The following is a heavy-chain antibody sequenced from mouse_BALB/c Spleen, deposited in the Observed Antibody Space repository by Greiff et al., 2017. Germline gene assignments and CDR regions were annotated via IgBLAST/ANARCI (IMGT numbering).Heavy chain of an antibody. D-gene: IGHD2-10*02. CDR3: AREYGNYWGNYIDD. J-gene: IGHJ2*01. CDR1: GFSLTSYG. CDR2: IWAGGST. Sequence: QVQLKESGPGLVAPSQSLSITCTVSGFSLTSYGVHWVRQPPGKGLEWLGVIWAGGSTNYNSALMSRLSISKDTSKSQVFLKMNSLQTDDTAMSYCAREYGNYWGNYIDDWGEGTTLTDSS. V-gene: IGHV2-9*02.